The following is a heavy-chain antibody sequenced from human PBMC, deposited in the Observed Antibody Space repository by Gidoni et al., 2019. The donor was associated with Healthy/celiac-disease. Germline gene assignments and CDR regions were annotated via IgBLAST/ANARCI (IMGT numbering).Heavy chain of an antibody. CDR1: GVSISSYY. CDR2: IYYSGNT. J-gene: IGHJ4*02. V-gene: IGHV4-59*08. Sequence: QVQLQESGPGLVKPSETLSLTRTVSGVSISSYYWSWIRQPPGKGLEWIGYIYYSGNTNYNPSLKSRVTISVDTSKNQFSLNLSSVTAADTAVYYCARHVLSGKGAFDYWGQGTLVTVSS. CDR3: ARHVLSGKGAFDY. D-gene: IGHD6-13*01.